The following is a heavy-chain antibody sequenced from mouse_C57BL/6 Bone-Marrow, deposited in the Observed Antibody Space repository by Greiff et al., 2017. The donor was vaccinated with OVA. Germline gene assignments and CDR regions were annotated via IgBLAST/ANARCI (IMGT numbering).Heavy chain of an antibody. CDR2: IYPGNSDT. D-gene: IGHD2-4*01. CDR1: GYTFTSYW. Sequence: VQLQQSGTVLARPGASVKMSCKTSGYTFTSYWMHWVKQRPGQGLEWIGAIYPGNSDTSYNQKFKGKAKLTAVTSASTAYMELSSLTNEDSAVYYCTRWYYDYSSPYAMDYWGQGTSVTGSS. J-gene: IGHJ4*01. CDR3: TRWYYDYSSPYAMDY. V-gene: IGHV1-5*01.